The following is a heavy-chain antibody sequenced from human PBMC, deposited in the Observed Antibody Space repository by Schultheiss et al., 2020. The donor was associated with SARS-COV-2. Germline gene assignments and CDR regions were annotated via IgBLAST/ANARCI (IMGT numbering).Heavy chain of an antibody. CDR2: INHSGST. Sequence: SETLSLTCAVYGGSFSGYYWNWIRQPPGKGLEWIGEINHSGSTNYNPSLKSRVTISVDTSKNQFSLKLSSVTAADTAFYYCARGLFYSNWFDPWGQGALVTVSS. CDR1: GGSFSGYY. CDR3: ARGLFYSNWFDP. J-gene: IGHJ5*02. V-gene: IGHV4-34*01. D-gene: IGHD3-9*01.